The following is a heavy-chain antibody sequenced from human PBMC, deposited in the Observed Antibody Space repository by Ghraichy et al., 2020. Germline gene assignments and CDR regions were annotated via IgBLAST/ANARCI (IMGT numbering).Heavy chain of an antibody. CDR3: ARVKSSSWYFDL. D-gene: IGHD6-13*01. V-gene: IGHV3-11*01. Sequence: GGSLRLSCAASGFTFSDYYMSWIRQAPGKGLEWVSYISPTGSTIDYADSVKGRFTISRDNAKNSLYLQMNSLRAEDTAVYYCARVKSSSWYFDLWGRGTLVTVSS. CDR1: GFTFSDYY. J-gene: IGHJ2*01. CDR2: ISPTGSTI.